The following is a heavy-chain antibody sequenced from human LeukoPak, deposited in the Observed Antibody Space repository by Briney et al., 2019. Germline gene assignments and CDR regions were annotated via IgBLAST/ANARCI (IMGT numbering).Heavy chain of an antibody. CDR2: IYHSGST. J-gene: IGHJ4*02. CDR1: GGSFSGYY. CDR3: ASLLTQWGLPSYFDY. V-gene: IGHV4-34*01. D-gene: IGHD1-26*01. Sequence: SETLSLTCAVYGGSFSGYYWSWIRQPPGKGLEWIGSIYHSGSTYYNPSLKSRVTISVDTSKNQFSLKLSSVTAADTAVYYCASLLTQWGLPSYFDYWGQGTLVTVSS.